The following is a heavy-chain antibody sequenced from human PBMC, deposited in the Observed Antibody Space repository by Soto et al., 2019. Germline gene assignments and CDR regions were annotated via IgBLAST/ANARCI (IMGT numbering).Heavy chain of an antibody. D-gene: IGHD3-22*01. CDR3: ARTMKGIWVPGY. J-gene: IGHJ4*02. V-gene: IGHV3-48*02. CDR1: GFTFSSYS. CDR2: ISSSSSTI. Sequence: EVQLVESGGGLVQPGGSLRLSCAASGFTFSSYSMNWVRQAPGKGLEWVSYISSSSSTIYYADSVKGRFIISRDNAKNSLYLQMNSLRDEDTAVYYCARTMKGIWVPGYWGQGTLVTVSS.